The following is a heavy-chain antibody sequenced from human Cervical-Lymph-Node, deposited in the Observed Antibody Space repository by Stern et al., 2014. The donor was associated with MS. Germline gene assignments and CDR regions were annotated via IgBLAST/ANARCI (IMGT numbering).Heavy chain of an antibody. V-gene: IGHV3-21*01. J-gene: IGHJ4*02. Sequence: EVQLVESGGGLVKPGGSLRLSCAASGFTFSSYSMNWVRQAPGKGLEWVSSISSSSSYIYYGDSVKGRFTISRDNAKNSLYLQMNSLRAEDTAVYYCARGLPQLWFGELSRFDYWGQGTLVTVSS. CDR3: ARGLPQLWFGELSRFDY. D-gene: IGHD3-10*01. CDR1: GFTFSSYS. CDR2: ISSSSSYI.